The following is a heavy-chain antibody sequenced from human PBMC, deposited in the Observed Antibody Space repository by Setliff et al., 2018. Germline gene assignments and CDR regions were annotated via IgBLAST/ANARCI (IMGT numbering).Heavy chain of an antibody. Sequence: SVKVSCKASGYTFTYCSLHWLQQAPGQGLERMRWITLYNGNTNYAQKFQGRVTMTRNTSISTAYMELSSLRSEDTAVYYCARGAPGRYCSGGSCSYFDYWGQGILVTVSS. CDR2: ITLYNGNT. CDR1: GYTFTYCS. V-gene: IGHV1-45*02. CDR3: ARGAPGRYCSGGSCSYFDY. D-gene: IGHD2-15*01. J-gene: IGHJ4*02.